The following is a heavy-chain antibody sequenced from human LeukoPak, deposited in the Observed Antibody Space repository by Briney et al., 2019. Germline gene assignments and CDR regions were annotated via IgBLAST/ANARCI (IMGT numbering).Heavy chain of an antibody. CDR1: GGSISSGDYY. CDR3: ARLFQGRGDY. CDR2: IYYSGST. V-gene: IGHV4-30-4*08. J-gene: IGHJ4*02. D-gene: IGHD3-10*01. Sequence: PSETLSLTCTVSGGSISSGDYYWRWIRQPPGTGLEWIGYIYYSGSTYYNPSLKSRVTISVDTSKNQFSLKLSSVTAADTAVYYCARLFQGRGDYWGQGTLVTVSS.